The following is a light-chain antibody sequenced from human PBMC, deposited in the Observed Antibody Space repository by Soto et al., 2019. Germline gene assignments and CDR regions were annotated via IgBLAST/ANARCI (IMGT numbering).Light chain of an antibody. CDR3: QQYNSWPPA. V-gene: IGKV3-15*01. CDR1: QSVSSN. Sequence: EIVMTQSPATLSVSPGERATLSCRASQSVSSNLAWYQQKPAQAPRLLLYGASTRATGIPARFSGSGSGTEFTLTISSLQSEDFAVYYCQQYNSWPPAFGQGTRLEIK. CDR2: GAS. J-gene: IGKJ5*01.